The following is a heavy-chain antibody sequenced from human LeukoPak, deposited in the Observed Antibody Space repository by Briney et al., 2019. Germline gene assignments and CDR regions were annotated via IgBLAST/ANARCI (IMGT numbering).Heavy chain of an antibody. CDR3: ATRYVDTAMVSDDTYYYCGMDV. D-gene: IGHD5-18*01. CDR1: GGSISSYY. Sequence: PSETLSLTCTVSGGSISSYYWSWIRQPPGKGLEWIGYIYYSGSTNYNPSLKSRVTISVDTSKNQFSLKLSSVTAADTAVYYCATRYVDTAMVSDDTYYYCGMDVWGQGTTVTVSS. CDR2: IYYSGST. J-gene: IGHJ6*02. V-gene: IGHV4-59*01.